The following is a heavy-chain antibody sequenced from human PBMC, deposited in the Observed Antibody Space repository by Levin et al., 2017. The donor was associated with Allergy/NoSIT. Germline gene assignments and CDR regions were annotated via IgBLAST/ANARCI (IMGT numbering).Heavy chain of an antibody. Sequence: ASVKVSCKASGYTFTSYGIIWVRQAPGQGLEWMGWISAYNGNTNYAQKLQGRVTMTTDTSTNTAYMELRSLRSDDTSVYSCAIRAYRYGPDFYSYAMDVWRQGTTVTVSS. D-gene: IGHD5-18*01. V-gene: IGHV1-18*01. J-gene: IGHJ6*02. CDR3: AIRAYRYGPDFYSYAMDV. CDR2: ISAYNGNT. CDR1: GYTFTSYG.